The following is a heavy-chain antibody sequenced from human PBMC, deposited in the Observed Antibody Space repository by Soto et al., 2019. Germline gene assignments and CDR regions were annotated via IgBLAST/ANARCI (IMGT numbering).Heavy chain of an antibody. Sequence: QVQLVESGGGVVQPGRSLRLSCAAYGFTFSSYGMHWVRQAPGKGLEWVAVISYDGSNKYYADSVKGRFTISRDNSKNTLYLQMNSLRAEDTAVYYCAKVFEPGDSGSYYVRFDYWGQGTLVTVSS. CDR1: GFTFSSYG. J-gene: IGHJ4*02. V-gene: IGHV3-30*18. CDR3: AKVFEPGDSGSYYVRFDY. D-gene: IGHD1-26*01. CDR2: ISYDGSNK.